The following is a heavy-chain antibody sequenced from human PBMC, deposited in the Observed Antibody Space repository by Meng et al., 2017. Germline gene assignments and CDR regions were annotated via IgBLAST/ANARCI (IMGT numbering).Heavy chain of an antibody. Sequence: VQSGAGVKDPGSSVNVSCKVSGGTFSSYAISWVRQAPGQGLEWMGGIIPIFGTANYAQKFQGRVTITADKSTSTAYMELSSLRSEDTAVYYCARDKRPSSSWYGNWFDPWGQGTLVTVSS. V-gene: IGHV1-69*06. CDR2: IIPIFGTA. CDR3: ARDKRPSSSWYGNWFDP. CDR1: GGTFSSYA. D-gene: IGHD6-13*01. J-gene: IGHJ5*02.